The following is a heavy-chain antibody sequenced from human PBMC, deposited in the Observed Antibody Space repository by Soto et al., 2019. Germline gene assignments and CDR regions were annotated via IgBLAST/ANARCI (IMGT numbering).Heavy chain of an antibody. CDR1: GFTFSSYA. J-gene: IGHJ4*02. CDR2: ISGSGGNT. D-gene: IGHD1-26*01. CDR3: AREESGANMARFGH. Sequence: EVQLLESGGGLVQPGGSLRLSCAASGFTFSSYAMSWVRQAPGKGPEWVSAISGSGGNTYYADSVKGRFTISRDNSKNTLYLQMNSLRAEDTAVYYCAREESGANMARFGHWGQGTLVTVSS. V-gene: IGHV3-23*01.